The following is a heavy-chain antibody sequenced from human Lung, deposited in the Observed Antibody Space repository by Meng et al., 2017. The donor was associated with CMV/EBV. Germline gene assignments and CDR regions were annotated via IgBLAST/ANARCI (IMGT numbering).Heavy chain of an antibody. CDR1: GGTFSSNP. J-gene: IGHJ6*02. D-gene: IGHD3-3*01. CDR2: IIPVFGTP. CDR3: ARERQGFGYYYGMDV. V-gene: IGHV1-69*13. Sequence: SVKVSCKVYGGTFSSNPISWVRQAPGQGLEWMGGIIPVFGTPNYGQKFQGRVTITSDESTSTAYMELSSLRSNDTAIYYCARERQGFGYYYGMDVWGQGXAVTVSS.